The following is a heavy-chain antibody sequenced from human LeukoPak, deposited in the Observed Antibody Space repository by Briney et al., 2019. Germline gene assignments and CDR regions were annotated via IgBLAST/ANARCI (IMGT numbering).Heavy chain of an antibody. Sequence: ASVKVSCKASGGTFSSYAISWVRQAPGQGLEWMGGIIPIFGTANYAQKFQGRVTITADESTSTAYMELSSLRSEDTAVYYCARPPLYGSSWYQEEYYFDYWGQGTLVTVSS. J-gene: IGHJ4*02. V-gene: IGHV1-69*13. CDR2: IIPIFGTA. CDR3: ARPPLYGSSWYQEEYYFDY. CDR1: GGTFSSYA. D-gene: IGHD6-13*01.